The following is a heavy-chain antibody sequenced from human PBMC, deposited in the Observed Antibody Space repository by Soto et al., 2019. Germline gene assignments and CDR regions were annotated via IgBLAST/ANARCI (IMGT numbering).Heavy chain of an antibody. D-gene: IGHD2-15*01. CDR3: ARSQYCSGGSCYSDYYYGMDV. Sequence: PGGSLRLSCAASGFTVSSNYMSWVRQAPGKGLGWVSVIYSGGSTYYADSVKGRFTISRDNSKNTLYLQMNSLRAEDTAVYYCARSQYCSGGSCYSDYYYGMDVWGQGTTVTVSS. CDR1: GFTVSSNY. CDR2: IYSGGST. J-gene: IGHJ6*02. V-gene: IGHV3-66*01.